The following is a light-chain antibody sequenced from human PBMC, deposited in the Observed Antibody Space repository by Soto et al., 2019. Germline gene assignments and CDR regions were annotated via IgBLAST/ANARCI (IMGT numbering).Light chain of an antibody. V-gene: IGKV3-11*01. CDR3: QQRNNWPST. J-gene: IGKJ5*01. CDR2: DTS. CDR1: EAVMVL. Sequence: EIVLTQSPGTLSLSPGGRATLSCRATEAVMVLLAWSKQRPGPPPRLVIDDTSNRATGTPARVSGRGSGTDLTTTSSGLANAVVGVYYSQQRNNWPSTFGQGTRLEIK.